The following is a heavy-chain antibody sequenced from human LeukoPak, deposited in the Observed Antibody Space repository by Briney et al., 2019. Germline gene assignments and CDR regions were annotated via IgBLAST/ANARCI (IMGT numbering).Heavy chain of an antibody. CDR3: ARVVTPRYCTTPSCYWKGWFDP. CDR2: IIPIFGAA. CDR1: GGTFSNFG. V-gene: IGHV1-69*13. J-gene: IGHJ5*02. Sequence: ASVKVSCKASGGTFSNFGISWVRQAPGQGLEWMGGIIPIFGAANYAQNFQGRVTITADESTGTAYMDLSSLRSEDTAVYYCARVVTPRYCTTPSCYWKGWFDPWGQGTLVTVSS. D-gene: IGHD2-2*01.